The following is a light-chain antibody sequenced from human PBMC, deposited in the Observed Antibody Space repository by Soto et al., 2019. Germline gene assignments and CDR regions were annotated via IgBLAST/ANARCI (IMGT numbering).Light chain of an antibody. Sequence: EIVMTQSPATLSVSPGERATLSCRASQSVSSNLAWYQQKPAQAPRLLIYGASNRATGIPARFSGSGSGTEFTLTISSLQSEDFAVYYCQQYNNWPYTFGQGTKLEIK. CDR3: QQYNNWPYT. CDR2: GAS. J-gene: IGKJ2*01. V-gene: IGKV3-15*01. CDR1: QSVSSN.